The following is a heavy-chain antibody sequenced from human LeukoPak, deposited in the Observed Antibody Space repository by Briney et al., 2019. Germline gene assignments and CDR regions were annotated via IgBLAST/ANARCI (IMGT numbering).Heavy chain of an antibody. CDR3: ARASSSWYYFDY. CDR1: GFTFSRYW. Sequence: GGSLRLSCAASGFTFSRYWMSWVRQAPGKGLEWVASINQDESAKVYVDSVKGRFTISRDNAKNSLYLQMNSLRAEDTAVYYCARASSSWYYFDYWGQGTLVTVSS. J-gene: IGHJ4*02. V-gene: IGHV3-7*01. CDR2: INQDESAK. D-gene: IGHD6-13*01.